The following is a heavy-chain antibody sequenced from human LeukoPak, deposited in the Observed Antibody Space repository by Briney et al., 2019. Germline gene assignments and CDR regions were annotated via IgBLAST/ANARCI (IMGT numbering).Heavy chain of an antibody. D-gene: IGHD1-1*01. Sequence: ASVKVSCKASGYTFTNYRMNWVRQAPGQGLEWMGWINTNTGNPTYAQGFTGRFVFSLDTSVSKAYLQISSLKTEDTAVYYCARDDPYKTDAFDIWGQGTMVTVSS. CDR1: GYTFTNYR. CDR2: INTNTGNP. V-gene: IGHV7-4-1*02. CDR3: ARDDPYKTDAFDI. J-gene: IGHJ3*02.